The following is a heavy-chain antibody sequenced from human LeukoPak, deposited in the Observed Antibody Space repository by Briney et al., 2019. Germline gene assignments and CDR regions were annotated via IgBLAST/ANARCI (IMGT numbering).Heavy chain of an antibody. J-gene: IGHJ4*02. CDR3: ARGRGGSYHY. D-gene: IGHD1-26*01. V-gene: IGHV3-74*01. CDR1: GFTFSNDW. Sequence: PGGSLRLSCAASGFTFSNDWMYWVRQAPGKGLVWVSRINTDGSTTTYADSVKGRFTISRDNAKNTLYLQMNSLRVEDTAVYYCARGRGGSYHYWGQGTLVTVSS. CDR2: INTDGSTT.